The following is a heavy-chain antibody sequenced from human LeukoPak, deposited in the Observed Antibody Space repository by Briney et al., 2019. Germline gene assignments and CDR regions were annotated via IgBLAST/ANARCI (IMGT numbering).Heavy chain of an antibody. D-gene: IGHD5-18*01. CDR1: GGSISSYY. CDR2: IYYSGST. CDR3: ARAGYSYGALDY. V-gene: IGHV4-59*01. J-gene: IGHJ4*02. Sequence: PSETLSLTCTVSGGSISSYYWSWIRQPPGKGLEWIGYIYYSGSTNYNPSLKGRVTISVDTSKNQFSLKLSSVTAADTAVYYCARAGYSYGALDYWGQGTLVTVSS.